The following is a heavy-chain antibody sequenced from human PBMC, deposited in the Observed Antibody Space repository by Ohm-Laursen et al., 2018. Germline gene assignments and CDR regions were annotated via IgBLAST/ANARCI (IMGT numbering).Heavy chain of an antibody. CDR3: ARGGNVVVVPGFDY. CDR2: ISSTSTYI. D-gene: IGHD3-22*01. J-gene: IGHJ4*02. Sequence: SLRLSCSAYGFIFNSYSINWVRQAPGKGLEWVSSISSTSTYIYYADSVKGRFTISRDNANNSLYLQMNSLRAEDTAVYYCARGGNVVVVPGFDYWGQGTLVTVSS. CDR1: GFIFNSYS. V-gene: IGHV3-21*01.